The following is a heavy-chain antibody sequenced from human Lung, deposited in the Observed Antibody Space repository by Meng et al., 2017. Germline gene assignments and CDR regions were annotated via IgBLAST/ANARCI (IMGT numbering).Heavy chain of an antibody. CDR3: AKKGWLYWGSGDDY. D-gene: IGHD7-27*01. CDR1: GFTFSRYA. V-gene: IGHV3-23*01. Sequence: WESGGGLVQPGGSLRLSCAASGFTFSRYAMGWVRQAPGKGLEWVSAISGSGSSPYYADSVKGRFTISRDNSKNTLYLQMNSLRAEDTAVYYCAKKGWLYWGSGDDYWGQGTLVTVSS. CDR2: ISGSGSSP. J-gene: IGHJ4*02.